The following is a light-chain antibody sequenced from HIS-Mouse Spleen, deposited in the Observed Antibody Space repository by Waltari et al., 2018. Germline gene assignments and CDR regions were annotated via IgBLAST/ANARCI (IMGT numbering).Light chain of an antibody. CDR2: VAS. J-gene: IGKJ2*01. CDR1: QSVSSSY. CDR3: QQYGSSPPYT. V-gene: IGKV3-20*01. Sequence: EIVLTQSPGPLSLSPGERAPLPCRASQSVSSSYLAWYQQKPGQAPRLLIYVASSRATGIPDRFSGSGSGTDFTLTISRLEPEDFAVYYCQQYGSSPPYTFGQGTKLEIK.